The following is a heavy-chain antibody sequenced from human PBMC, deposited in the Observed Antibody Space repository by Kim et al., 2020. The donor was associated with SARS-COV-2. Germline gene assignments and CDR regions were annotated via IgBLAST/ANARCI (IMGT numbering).Heavy chain of an antibody. V-gene: IGHV5-51*01. D-gene: IGHD1-1*01. Sequence: YSPSLQGRVTISADKSISTAYLQWSSLKASDSAMYYCARLGSTEEHYDFWGQGTLVTVSS. J-gene: IGHJ4*02. CDR3: ARLGSTEEHYDF.